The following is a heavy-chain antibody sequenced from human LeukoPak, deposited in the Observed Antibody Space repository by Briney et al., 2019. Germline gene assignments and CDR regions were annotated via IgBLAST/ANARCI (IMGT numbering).Heavy chain of an antibody. CDR3: VRTEVSSGSEDY. CDR1: GGSISSSSYY. Sequence: SETLSLTCTVSGGSISSSSYYWGWIRQPLGKGLEWIGSIYYSGSTYYNPSLKSRVTISVDTSKNQFSLKLSSVTAADTAVYYCVRTEVSSGSEDYWGQGTLVTVSS. D-gene: IGHD6-19*01. V-gene: IGHV4-39*01. J-gene: IGHJ4*02. CDR2: IYYSGST.